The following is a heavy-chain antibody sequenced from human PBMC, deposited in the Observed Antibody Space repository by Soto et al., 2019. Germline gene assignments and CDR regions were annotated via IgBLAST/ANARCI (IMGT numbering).Heavy chain of an antibody. CDR2: ISGSGGST. V-gene: IGHV3-23*01. D-gene: IGHD2-2*01. J-gene: IGHJ4*02. CDR1: GFTFSSYA. Sequence: EVQLLESGGGLVQPGGSLRLSCAASGFTFSSYAMSWVRQAPGKGLEWVSAISGSGGSTYYADSEKGRFTISKDKAKNTLYLQMNSLRAEDTAVYYCAKDGFLRPAAPDYWGQGTLVTVSS. CDR3: AKDGFLRPAAPDY.